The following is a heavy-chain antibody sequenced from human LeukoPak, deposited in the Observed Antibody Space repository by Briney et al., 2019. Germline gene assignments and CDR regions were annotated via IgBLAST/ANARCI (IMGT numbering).Heavy chain of an antibody. V-gene: IGHV3-33*06. CDR2: IWYDGSNK. J-gene: IGHJ5*02. CDR1: GFTFSSYG. Sequence: PGGSLRLSCAASGFTFSSYGMHWVRQAPGKGLEWVAVIWYDGSNKYYADSVKGRFTISRDNSKNTLYLQMNSLRAEDTAVYYCAKTLGGGWFDPWGQGTLVTVSS. D-gene: IGHD1-26*01. CDR3: AKTLGGGWFDP.